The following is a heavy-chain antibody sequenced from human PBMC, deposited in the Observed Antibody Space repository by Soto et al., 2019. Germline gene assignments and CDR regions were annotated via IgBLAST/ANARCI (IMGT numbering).Heavy chain of an antibody. CDR3: ASPGYSSSPTFDY. V-gene: IGHV4-39*01. Sequence: SETLSLTCTVSGGSISSSSYYWGWIRQPPGKGLEWIGSIYYSGSTYYNPSLKSRVTISVDTSKNQFSLKLSSVTAADTAVYYCASPGYSSSPTFDYWGQGTLVTVSS. D-gene: IGHD6-13*01. CDR2: IYYSGST. CDR1: GGSISSSSYY. J-gene: IGHJ4*02.